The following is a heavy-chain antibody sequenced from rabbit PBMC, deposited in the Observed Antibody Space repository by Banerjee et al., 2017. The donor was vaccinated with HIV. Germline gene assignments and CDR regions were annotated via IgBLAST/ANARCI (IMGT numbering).Heavy chain of an antibody. J-gene: IGHJ3*01. CDR1: GFSFSNGYV. CDR2: INTSSGNT. CDR3: ARDGGLYSLDL. V-gene: IGHV1S45*01. D-gene: IGHD3-1*01. Sequence: QEQLVESGGGLVQPGGSLKLSCKASGFSFSNGYVMCWVRQAPGKGLEWIACINTSSGNTVYATWAKGRFTISRTSSTTVTLQMTSLTAADTATYFCARDGGLYSLDLWGQGTLVTVS.